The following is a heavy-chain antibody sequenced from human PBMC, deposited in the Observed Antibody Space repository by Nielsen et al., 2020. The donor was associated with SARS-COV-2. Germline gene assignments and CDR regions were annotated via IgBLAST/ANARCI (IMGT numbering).Heavy chain of an antibody. CDR2: IKQDGSEK. J-gene: IGHJ4*02. CDR3: ARISDSAWYFDY. Sequence: GGSLRLSCAASGFTFSSYWMSWVRQAPGKGLEWVANIKQDGSEKYYVDSVKGRFTISRDNARNSLFLQMNSLRVEDTAAYYYARISDSAWYFDYWGQGTLVTVSS. D-gene: IGHD2-21*02. CDR1: GFTFSSYW. V-gene: IGHV3-7*03.